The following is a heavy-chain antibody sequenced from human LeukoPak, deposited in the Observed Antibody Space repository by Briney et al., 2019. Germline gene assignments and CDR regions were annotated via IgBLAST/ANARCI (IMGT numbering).Heavy chain of an antibody. Sequence: PGGSLRLSCAASGFTFSSYSTNWVRQAPGKGLEWVSPISSSSSYIYYADSVKGRFTISRDNAKNSLYLQMNSLRAEDTAVYYCARDRGSSSWKGENWFDPWGQGTLVTVSS. CDR1: GFTFSSYS. D-gene: IGHD6-13*01. CDR2: ISSSSSYI. V-gene: IGHV3-21*01. J-gene: IGHJ5*02. CDR3: ARDRGSSSWKGENWFDP.